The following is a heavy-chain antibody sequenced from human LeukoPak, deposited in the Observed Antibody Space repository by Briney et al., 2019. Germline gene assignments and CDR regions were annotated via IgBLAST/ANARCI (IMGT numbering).Heavy chain of an antibody. J-gene: IGHJ6*02. CDR1: GGSVNSGSYY. D-gene: IGHD6-13*01. CDR2: IYYSGST. V-gene: IGHV4-61*01. CDR3: ARDRFVSNWFYYYGMDV. Sequence: SETLSLTCTVSGGSVNSGSYYWSWLRQPPGKGLEWFGYIYYSGSTNYNPSLKSRVTISVDTSKNQFSLKLSSATAADTAVYYCARDRFVSNWFYYYGMDVWGQGTTVTVSS.